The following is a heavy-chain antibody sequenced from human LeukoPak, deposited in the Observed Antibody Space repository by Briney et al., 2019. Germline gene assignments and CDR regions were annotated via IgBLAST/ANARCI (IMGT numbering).Heavy chain of an antibody. D-gene: IGHD2-21*02. CDR1: GFTFSDYY. V-gene: IGHV3-11*04. Sequence: GGSLRLSCAGSGFTFSDYYMSWIRQAPGKGLEWLSYISSSVSAIYYAASVKGRFTISRDNAKNSLFLQMNSLRAEDTAVYYCASPHCGGDCPIDYWGQGTLVTVSS. CDR2: ISSSVSAI. J-gene: IGHJ4*02. CDR3: ASPHCGGDCPIDY.